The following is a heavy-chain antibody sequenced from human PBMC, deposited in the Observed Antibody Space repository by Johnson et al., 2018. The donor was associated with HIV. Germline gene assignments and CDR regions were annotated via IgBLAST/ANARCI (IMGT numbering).Heavy chain of an antibody. D-gene: IGHD4-23*01. V-gene: IGHV3-23*04. Sequence: VQLVESGGGLVQPGGSLRLSCAASGFTFSSNAMSWVRQAPGKGLEWVSGISGSGGSTYYADSVKGRFTISRDNSKNTLYLQMNSLRAEYTAVYYCARGYGGNYDAFDIWGQGTMVTVSS. CDR2: ISGSGGST. CDR1: GFTFSSNA. CDR3: ARGYGGNYDAFDI. J-gene: IGHJ3*02.